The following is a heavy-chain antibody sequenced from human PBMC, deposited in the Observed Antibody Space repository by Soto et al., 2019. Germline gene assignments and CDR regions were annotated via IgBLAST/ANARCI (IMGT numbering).Heavy chain of an antibody. CDR2: ISGSGGST. CDR1: GFTFSSYA. V-gene: IGHV3-23*01. J-gene: IGHJ4*02. Sequence: EVQLLDSGGGLVQPGGSLRLSCAASGFTFSSYAMNWVRRAPGKGLEWVSVISGSGGSTYYADSVKGRFTISIDNSKNTLYLQMNSLRAEDTAVYYCTRRGPGTYFDYWGQGTLVTVSS. CDR3: TRRGPGTYFDY. D-gene: IGHD6-13*01.